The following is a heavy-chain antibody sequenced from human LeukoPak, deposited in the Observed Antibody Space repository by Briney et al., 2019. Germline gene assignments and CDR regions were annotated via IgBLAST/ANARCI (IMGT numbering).Heavy chain of an antibody. CDR2: IWYDGSNK. CDR3: ARATYYYDSSGYYYFDY. V-gene: IGHV3-33*01. J-gene: IGHJ4*02. Sequence: GRSLRLSCAASGFTFSSYGMHWVRQAPGKGLERVGVIWYDGSNKYYADSVKGRFTISRDNSKNTLYLQMNSLRAEDTAVYYCARATYYYDSSGYYYFDYWGQGTLVTVSS. D-gene: IGHD3-22*01. CDR1: GFTFSSYG.